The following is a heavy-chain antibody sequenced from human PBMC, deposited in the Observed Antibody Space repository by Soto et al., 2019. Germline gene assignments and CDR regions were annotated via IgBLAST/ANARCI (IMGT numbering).Heavy chain of an antibody. CDR3: AKLGSGYYTGLYFDY. J-gene: IGHJ4*02. Sequence: PGGSLRLACAASGFTFGDYWMSWVRQAPGKGLEWVAHIKKDGSENYYVHSVTGRFTVSRDNTKNSLYLQMNSLRAEDTAVYYCAKLGSGYYTGLYFDYWGQGTLVTVS. V-gene: IGHV3-7*03. D-gene: IGHD3-3*01. CDR2: IKKDGSEN. CDR1: GFTFGDYW.